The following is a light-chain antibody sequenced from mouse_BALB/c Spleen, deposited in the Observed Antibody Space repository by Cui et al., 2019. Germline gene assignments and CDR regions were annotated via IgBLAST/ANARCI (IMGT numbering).Light chain of an antibody. Sequence: QIVLSQSPAILSVSPGEKVTMTGRASSSASYMHWDQKKSGSSPKPLIYATSNLASGVPARFSDSGSGTSYSLTISRVEAEDAATYYCQQWSSNPLTFGAGTKLELK. CDR1: SSASY. CDR3: QQWSSNPLT. J-gene: IGKJ5*01. V-gene: IGKV4-72*01. CDR2: ATS.